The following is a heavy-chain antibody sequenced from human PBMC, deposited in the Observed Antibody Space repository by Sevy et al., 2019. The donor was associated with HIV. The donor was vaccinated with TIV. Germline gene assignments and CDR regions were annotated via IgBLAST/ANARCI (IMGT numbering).Heavy chain of an antibody. CDR1: GGSISAYY. CDR2: IHYTGNT. D-gene: IGHD5-12*01. V-gene: IGHV4-59*01. CDR3: ARAPPVRSGDDSLNWFAP. J-gene: IGHJ5*02. Sequence: SETLSLTCTVSGGSISAYYWSWIRQPPGKGLEWIGYIHYTGNTKYNPSLESRVTISVDTSKNQFSRKLSSVTAADTAIYYCARAPPVRSGDDSLNWFAPWGQGTLVTVSS.